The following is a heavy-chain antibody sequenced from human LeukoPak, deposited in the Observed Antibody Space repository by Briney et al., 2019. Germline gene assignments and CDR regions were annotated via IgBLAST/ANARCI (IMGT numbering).Heavy chain of an antibody. CDR2: IYYSGST. CDR1: GGSISSGDYY. Sequence: SETLSLTCTVSGGSISSGDYYWSWHRQAQGMGREGIGYIYYSGSTYYNPSLKSRVTISVDTSKTQFSLKLSSVTAADTAVYYCAARGDGYNSFDYWGQGTLVTVSS. D-gene: IGHD5-24*01. V-gene: IGHV4-30-4*08. CDR3: AARGDGYNSFDY. J-gene: IGHJ4*02.